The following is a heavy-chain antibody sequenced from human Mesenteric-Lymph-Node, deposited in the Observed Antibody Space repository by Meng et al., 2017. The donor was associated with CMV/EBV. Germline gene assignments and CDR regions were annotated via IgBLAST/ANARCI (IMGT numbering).Heavy chain of an antibody. J-gene: IGHJ4*02. D-gene: IGHD3-10*01. CDR2: INPNSGGT. CDR3: ARDRGKKLLWFGEPTTYYFDY. Sequence: YAISWVRQAPGQGLEWMGRINPNSGGTNYAQKFQGRVTMTRDTSISTAYMELSRLRSDDMAVYYCARDRGKKLLWFGEPTTYYFDYWGQGTLVTVSS. V-gene: IGHV1-2*06. CDR1: YA.